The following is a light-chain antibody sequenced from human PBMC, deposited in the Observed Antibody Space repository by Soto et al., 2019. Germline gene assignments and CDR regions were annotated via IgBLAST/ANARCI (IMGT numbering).Light chain of an antibody. CDR3: HQYDTSRLYT. J-gene: IGKJ3*01. CDR1: QSVNNNQ. Sequence: EIVLTQSPGTLSLSPGERVTLSCRASQSVNNNQLSWYQQKPGQAPRLLLYGASRRATGIPARFSGSGSGTEFTLTISRLDPEDFAVYYCHQYDTSRLYTFGPGTNVEIK. V-gene: IGKV3-20*01. CDR2: GAS.